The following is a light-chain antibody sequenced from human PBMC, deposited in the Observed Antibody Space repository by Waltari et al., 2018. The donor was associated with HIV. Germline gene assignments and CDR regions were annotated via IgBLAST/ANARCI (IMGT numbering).Light chain of an antibody. V-gene: IGLV2-8*01. CDR2: EVN. CDR3: FSYAGSRDYV. CDR1: SSDIGGYKY. Sequence: QSAPTQPPSASGSPGQSVTLSCTGTSSDIGGYKYVSWYQQHPGKAPKLIIYEVNKRPSGVPDRFSGSKSGSTASLTVSGLQAEDEADYYCFSYAGSRDYVFGTGTKVTVL. J-gene: IGLJ1*01.